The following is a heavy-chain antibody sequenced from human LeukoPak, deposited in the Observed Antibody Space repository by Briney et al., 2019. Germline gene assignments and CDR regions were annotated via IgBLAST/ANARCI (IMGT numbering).Heavy chain of an antibody. J-gene: IGHJ5*02. CDR1: GGSISSNY. CDR3: ARDPSGWNNWFDP. D-gene: IGHD6-19*01. CDR2: IYYSGST. Sequence: PSETLSLTCTVSGGSISSNYWSWIRQPPGKGLEWIGHIYYSGSTYYNPSLKSRVTISVDTSKNQFSLKLSSVTAADTAVYYCARDPSGWNNWFDPWGQGTLVTVSS. V-gene: IGHV4-59*12.